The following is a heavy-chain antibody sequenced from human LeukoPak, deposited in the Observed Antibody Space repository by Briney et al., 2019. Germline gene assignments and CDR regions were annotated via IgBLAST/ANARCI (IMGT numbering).Heavy chain of an antibody. CDR1: GYTFTGYY. D-gene: IGHD6-19*01. J-gene: IGHJ4*02. Sequence: ASVKVSCKASGYTFTGYYMHWVRQAPGQGLEWMGWINPNSGGTNYAQKFQGRVTMTRDTSISTAYMELSRLRADDTAVYYCARVSASSGWYALGNFDYWGQGTLVTVSS. CDR2: INPNSGGT. V-gene: IGHV1-2*02. CDR3: ARVSASSGWYALGNFDY.